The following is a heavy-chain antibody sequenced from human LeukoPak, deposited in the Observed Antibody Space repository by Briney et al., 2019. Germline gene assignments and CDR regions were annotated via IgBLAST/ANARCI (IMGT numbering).Heavy chain of an antibody. CDR1: GFTFSTYG. V-gene: IGHV3-30*02. Sequence: GGSLRLSCAASGFTFSTYGMHWVLQAPGKGLEWVAFIRSDGSDKYHADSVKGRLTISRDNSKNTLYLQMNSLRTEDTAVYYCANEWLHVSGSYKANNWGQGTLVTVSS. CDR3: ANEWLHVSGSYKANN. CDR2: IRSDGSDK. J-gene: IGHJ4*02. D-gene: IGHD3-10*01.